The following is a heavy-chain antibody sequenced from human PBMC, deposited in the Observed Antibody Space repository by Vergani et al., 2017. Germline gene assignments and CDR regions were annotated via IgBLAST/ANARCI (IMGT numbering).Heavy chain of an antibody. Sequence: EVQLVESGGGLVQPGGSLRLSCAASGFTFSSYSMNWVRQAPGKGLEWVSYISSSSSTIYYADSVKGRFTISRDNAKNSLYLQMNSLRAEDTAVYYCAKDLPSGNYGGAWIDPWGQGTLVTVSS. CDR3: AKDLPSGNYGGAWIDP. CDR2: ISSSSSTI. CDR1: GFTFSSYS. V-gene: IGHV3-48*01. D-gene: IGHD1-26*01. J-gene: IGHJ5*02.